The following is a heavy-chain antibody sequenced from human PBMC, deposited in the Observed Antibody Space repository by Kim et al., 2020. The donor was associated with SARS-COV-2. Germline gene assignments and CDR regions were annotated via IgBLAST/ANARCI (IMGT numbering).Heavy chain of an antibody. J-gene: IGHJ2*01. CDR3: AKKGIPARGQCYFDL. D-gene: IGHD6-13*01. V-gene: IGHV3-23*01. CDR2: LSDSGGDT. CDR1: GFTFSSFA. Sequence: GGSLRLSCAASGFTFSSFAMTWVRQAPGKGLEWVSILSDSGGDTFYADSVKGRFTISRDNSKNTLYLQMNSLRAEDTAVYYCAKKGIPARGQCYFDLWGRGTLVTVSP.